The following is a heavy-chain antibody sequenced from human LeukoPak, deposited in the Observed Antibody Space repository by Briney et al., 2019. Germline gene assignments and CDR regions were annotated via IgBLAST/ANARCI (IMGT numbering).Heavy chain of an antibody. CDR1: GFTFSSYA. D-gene: IGHD3-3*01. CDR3: AKDDRYDFWSGYPDY. Sequence: GGSLRLSCAASGFTFSSYAMSWVRQAPGKGLEWVSAISGSGGSTYYADSVKGRFTVSRDNSKNTLYLQMNSLRAEDTAVYYCAKDDRYDFWSGYPDYWGQGTLVTVSS. J-gene: IGHJ4*02. V-gene: IGHV3-23*01. CDR2: ISGSGGST.